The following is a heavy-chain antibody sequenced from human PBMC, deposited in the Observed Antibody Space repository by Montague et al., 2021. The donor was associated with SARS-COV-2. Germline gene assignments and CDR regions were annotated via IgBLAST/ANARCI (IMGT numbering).Heavy chain of an antibody. CDR3: ARVGELDGFGVYYYGLDV. Sequence: SETLSLTCSVSGGSLSSFYWSWIRQPPEKVLECIGYTHYSGSTNISPSLNSRVSISLDTSKNQFSLNLSSVTTADTAVYYCARVGELDGFGVYYYGLDVWGQGTLVTVSS. CDR1: GGSLSSFY. D-gene: IGHD2-8*01. J-gene: IGHJ6*02. V-gene: IGHV4-59*01. CDR2: THYSGST.